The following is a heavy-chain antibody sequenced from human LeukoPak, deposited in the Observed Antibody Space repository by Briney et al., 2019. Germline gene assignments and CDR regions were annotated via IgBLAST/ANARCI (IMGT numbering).Heavy chain of an antibody. J-gene: IGHJ3*02. CDR1: GYSFTSYW. Sequence: GESLKISCKGSGYSFTSYWIAWVRQMPGKGLEWMGIIYPGDSDTRYSPSFQGQVTISADKSISTAYLQWSSLKASDTAIYYCARRKYDILTGYYGDAFDIWGQGTMVTVSS. CDR2: IYPGDSDT. CDR3: ARRKYDILTGYYGDAFDI. D-gene: IGHD3-9*01. V-gene: IGHV5-51*01.